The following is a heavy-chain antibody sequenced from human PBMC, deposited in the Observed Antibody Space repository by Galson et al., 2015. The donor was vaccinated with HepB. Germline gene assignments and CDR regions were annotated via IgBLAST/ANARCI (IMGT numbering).Heavy chain of an antibody. V-gene: IGHV4-59*01. D-gene: IGHD3-9*01. J-gene: IGHJ3*02. CDR1: GGSISSYY. Sequence: TLSLTCTVSGGSISSYYWSWIRQPPGKGLEWIGYIYYSGSTYYNPSLKSRVTISVDTSKNQFSLKLSSVTAADTAVYYCARADYDILTGYSDAFDIWGQGTMVTVSS. CDR3: ARADYDILTGYSDAFDI. CDR2: IYYSGST.